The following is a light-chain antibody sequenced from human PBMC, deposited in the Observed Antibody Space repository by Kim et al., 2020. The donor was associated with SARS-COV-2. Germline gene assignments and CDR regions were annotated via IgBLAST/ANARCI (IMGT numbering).Light chain of an antibody. CDR1: SSDVGGYNY. CDR2: DVS. Sequence: GPSLTISCSGTSSDVGGYNYVSWYQRHPCKAPKLMIYDVSNRPSGVSNRFSGSKSGNTASLTISGLQAEDEADYYCSSYTSSSTQVFGTGTKVTVL. CDR3: SSYTSSSTQV. J-gene: IGLJ1*01. V-gene: IGLV2-14*03.